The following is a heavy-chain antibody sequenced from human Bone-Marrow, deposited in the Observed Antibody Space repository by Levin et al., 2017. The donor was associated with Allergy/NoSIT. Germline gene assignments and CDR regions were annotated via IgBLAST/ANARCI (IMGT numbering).Heavy chain of an antibody. Sequence: PGGSLRLSCTASGFTFGDYAMSWVRQAPGKGLEWVGFIRSKAYGGTTEYAASVKGRFTISRDDSKSIAYLQMNSLKTEDTAVYYCTRSYDLWTSVAGTRGDYWGQGTLVTVSS. CDR2: IRSKAYGGTT. CDR1: GFTFGDYA. V-gene: IGHV3-49*04. D-gene: IGHD6-19*01. CDR3: TRSYDLWTSVAGTRGDY. J-gene: IGHJ4*02.